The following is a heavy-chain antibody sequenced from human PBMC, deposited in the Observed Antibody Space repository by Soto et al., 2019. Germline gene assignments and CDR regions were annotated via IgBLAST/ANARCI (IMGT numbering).Heavy chain of an antibody. J-gene: IGHJ4*02. CDR2: IKQDGTEK. D-gene: IGHD6-19*01. V-gene: IGHV3-7*02. Sequence: EVQLVESGGGLVQPGGSLRLSCAASGFTFSSYWMNWVRQAPGKGLEWVVNIKQDGTEKHYVDSVKDRFTISRDNAKSSLHLQLNSLRADDTAVYYCAGGTGWFIVDWGQGTLVTVSS. CDR1: GFTFSSYW. CDR3: AGGTGWFIVD.